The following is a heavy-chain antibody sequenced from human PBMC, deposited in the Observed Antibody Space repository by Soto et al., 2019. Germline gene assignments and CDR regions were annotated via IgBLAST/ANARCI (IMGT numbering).Heavy chain of an antibody. CDR3: ARDLSTDCSSTSCYPTYYYGMDV. D-gene: IGHD2-2*01. J-gene: IGHJ6*02. CDR1: GGSISSYY. CDR2: IYYSGST. Sequence: SETLSLTCTVSGGSISSYYWSWIRQPPGKGLEWIGYIYYSGSTNCNPSLKSRVTISVDTSKNQFSLKLSSVTAADTAVYYCARDLSTDCSSTSCYPTYYYGMDVWGQGTTVTVSS. V-gene: IGHV4-59*01.